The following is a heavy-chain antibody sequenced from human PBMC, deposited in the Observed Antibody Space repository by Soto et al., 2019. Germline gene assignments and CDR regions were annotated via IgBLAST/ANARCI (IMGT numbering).Heavy chain of an antibody. Sequence: EVQLVQSGAEVKKPGESLKISCKGSGYSFAGYWIAWVREMPGKGLEWMGIIYPGDSDTRYSPSFQGQVTISADKSISTAYLQWSSLNASDTAMYYCARVMRSGYYDALDIWGQGTMVSVSS. CDR3: ARVMRSGYYDALDI. V-gene: IGHV5-51*03. D-gene: IGHD3-22*01. J-gene: IGHJ3*02. CDR2: IYPGDSDT. CDR1: GYSFAGYW.